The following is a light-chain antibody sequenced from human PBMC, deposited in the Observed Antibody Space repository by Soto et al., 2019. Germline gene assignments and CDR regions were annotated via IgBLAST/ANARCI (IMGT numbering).Light chain of an antibody. J-gene: IGLJ1*01. Sequence: QSALTQPPSVSAAPGQEVTISCSGSSSNIGNNYVSWYQQLPGTAPKLLIFDNNQRPSGIPDRFSGSKSGTSATLGITGLQTGDEADYYCGTWDSSLTAYVFGHGTKVTVL. CDR2: DNN. V-gene: IGLV1-51*01. CDR3: GTWDSSLTAYV. CDR1: SSNIGNNY.